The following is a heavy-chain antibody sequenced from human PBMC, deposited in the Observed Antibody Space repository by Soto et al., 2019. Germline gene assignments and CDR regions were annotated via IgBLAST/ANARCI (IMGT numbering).Heavy chain of an antibody. V-gene: IGHV3-11*06. CDR3: ARHTSGWHYYDY. D-gene: IGHD6-19*01. CDR2: ISGSSRYT. Sequence: PGGSLRLSCAASGFNFSDHYMNWIRQAPGKGLEWVSYISGSSRYTNFADSVKGRFTISRDNAKNSLYLQMNSLRAEDTAVYYCARHTSGWHYYDYWGQGTPGTVPQ. J-gene: IGHJ4*02. CDR1: GFNFSDHY.